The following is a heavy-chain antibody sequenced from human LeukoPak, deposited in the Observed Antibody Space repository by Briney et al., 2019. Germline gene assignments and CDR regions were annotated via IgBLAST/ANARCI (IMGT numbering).Heavy chain of an antibody. CDR3: ARDGPIEGATLFDY. J-gene: IGHJ4*02. Sequence: GGSLRLSCAASGFIVSNSYMSWVRQAPGKGLEWVSVIHRGGNTYYADSVKGRFTISRDNSKNALYLQMNGLRVDDTAVHYCARDGPIEGATLFDYWGQGTLVTVSS. CDR1: GFIVSNSY. V-gene: IGHV3-66*01. D-gene: IGHD1-26*01. CDR2: IHRGGNT.